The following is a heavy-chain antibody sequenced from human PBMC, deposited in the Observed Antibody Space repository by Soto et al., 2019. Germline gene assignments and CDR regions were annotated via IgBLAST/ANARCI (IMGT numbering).Heavy chain of an antibody. Sequence: SETLSLTCTVSGGSISTGGYYWSWIRQHPGKGLEWIGYIYYSGSPYYNPSLKSRVSMSVDTSKNQFSLKLSSLTAADTAVYYCARLSASGPHKPYYFDYWGQGTLVTVSS. CDR3: ARLSASGPHKPYYFDY. V-gene: IGHV4-31*03. CDR2: IYYSGSP. J-gene: IGHJ4*02. CDR1: GGSISTGGYY. D-gene: IGHD3-10*01.